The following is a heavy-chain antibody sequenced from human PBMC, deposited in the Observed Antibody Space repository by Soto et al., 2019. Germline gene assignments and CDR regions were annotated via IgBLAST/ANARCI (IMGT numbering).Heavy chain of an antibody. CDR2: INPNSGGT. CDR3: ARDTPPDYYDSSGYYYYYYYYGMDV. CDR1: GYTFTGYY. J-gene: IGHJ6*02. Sequence: QVPLVQSGAEVKKPGASVKVSCKASGYTFTGYYMHWVRQAPGQGLEWMGWINPNSGGTNYAQKFQGRVTMTRDTSISTAYMELSRLRSDDTAVYYCARDTPPDYYDSSGYYYYYYYYGMDVWGQGTTVTVSS. D-gene: IGHD3-22*01. V-gene: IGHV1-2*02.